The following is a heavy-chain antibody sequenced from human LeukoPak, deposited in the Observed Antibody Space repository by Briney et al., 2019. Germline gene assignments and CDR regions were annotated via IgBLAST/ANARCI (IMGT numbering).Heavy chain of an antibody. V-gene: IGHV2-70*01. CDR3: ARMARSHCSGGSCYPGEDAFDI. Sequence: SGPTLVSPTQTLTLTCTFSGFSLSTSGMCVSWIRQPPGKALEWLALIDWDDDKYYSTSLKTRLTISKDTSKNQVVLTMTNMDPVDTATYYCARMARSHCSGGSCYPGEDAFDIWGQGTMVTVSS. J-gene: IGHJ3*02. CDR1: GFSLSTSGMC. D-gene: IGHD2-15*01. CDR2: IDWDDDK.